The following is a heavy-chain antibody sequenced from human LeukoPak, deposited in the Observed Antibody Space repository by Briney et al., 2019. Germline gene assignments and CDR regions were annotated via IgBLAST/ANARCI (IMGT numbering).Heavy chain of an antibody. CDR2: IYPGDSDT. CDR1: GYTFTSSW. D-gene: IGHD3-10*02. V-gene: IGHV5-51*01. Sequence: GESLKISCKGSGYTFTSSWIGWVRQMPGKGLEWMGIIYPGDSDTRYSPSFQGQVTISADKSVSTAYLQWSSLKASDTAIYYCARQYIRGVIPSWFDPLGQGTLVTVSS. J-gene: IGHJ5*02. CDR3: ARQYIRGVIPSWFDP.